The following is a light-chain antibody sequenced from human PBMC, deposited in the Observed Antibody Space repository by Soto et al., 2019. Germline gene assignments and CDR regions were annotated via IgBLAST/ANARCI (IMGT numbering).Light chain of an antibody. CDR1: QNIDNW. CDR2: RAS. Sequence: DIQMTQSPYTLSASVGDRVTITCRASQNIDNWLAWYQQKPGKPPKLLIYRASSLETGAPSRFSGSGSGTEFTLTISNLQPDDSATYYCQEYNSYFGGGTKVEIK. CDR3: QEYNSY. V-gene: IGKV1-5*03. J-gene: IGKJ4*01.